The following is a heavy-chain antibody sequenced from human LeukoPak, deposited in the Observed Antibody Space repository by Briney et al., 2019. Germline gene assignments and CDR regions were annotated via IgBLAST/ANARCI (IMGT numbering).Heavy chain of an antibody. D-gene: IGHD4-17*01. Sequence: SETLSLTCTVSGGSISSSSYYWGWIRQPPGKGLEWVGRIYYSGSTHYNPSLKSRVSISLDTSQNHFSLKLTSVTAADTAVYFCAGASGLTETTFDFGVWGQGTTVTVSS. CDR2: IYYSGST. CDR1: GGSISSSSYY. J-gene: IGHJ6*02. CDR3: AGASGLTETTFDFGV. V-gene: IGHV4-39*02.